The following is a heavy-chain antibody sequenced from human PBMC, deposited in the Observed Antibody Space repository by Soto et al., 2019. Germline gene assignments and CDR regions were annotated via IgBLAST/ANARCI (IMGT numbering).Heavy chain of an antibody. V-gene: IGHV3-30*03. CDR2: ISHDGSQK. J-gene: IGHJ5*02. CDR1: GCTFSTYR. D-gene: IGHD3-10*01. CDR3: ARLGPYASGTYSFRHNRFDP. Sequence: PGRSLRVNCAVFGCTFSTYRMHWVRQAPGKGLEWVAVISHDGSQKYYADSVKDRFTISRDTSNNALFLQMNSLRAEDTAVYFCARLGPYASGTYSFRHNRFDPWGQGTLVTVSS.